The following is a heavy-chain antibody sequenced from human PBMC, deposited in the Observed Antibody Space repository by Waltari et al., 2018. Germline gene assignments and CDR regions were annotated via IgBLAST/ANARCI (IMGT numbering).Heavy chain of an antibody. Sequence: QVQLQESGPGLVKPSQTLSLTCTVSGGSIRSGSYYWSWIRQPAGKGLEWIGRIYTSGSTNYNPSLKSRVTISVDTSKNQFSLKLSSVTAADTAVYYCARDRIYDYVWGSYRSDAFDIWGQGTMVTVSS. D-gene: IGHD3-16*02. J-gene: IGHJ3*02. CDR3: ARDRIYDYVWGSYRSDAFDI. CDR1: GGSIRSGSYY. CDR2: IYTSGST. V-gene: IGHV4-61*02.